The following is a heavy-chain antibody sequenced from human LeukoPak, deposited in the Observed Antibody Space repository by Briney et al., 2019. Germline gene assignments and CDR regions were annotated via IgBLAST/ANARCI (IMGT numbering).Heavy chain of an antibody. J-gene: IGHJ4*02. CDR1: EYTFTSYY. Sequence: GASVKVSCKASEYTFTSYYMHWVRQAPGQGLEWVGWINPNSGGTSYAQKFQGRVTMTTDTSTGTAYMELRSLRSDDTAVYYCARSPKGYYDYVWGSCRPIYFDYWGQGALVTVSS. CDR2: INPNSGGT. CDR3: ARSPKGYYDYVWGSCRPIYFDY. V-gene: IGHV1-2*02. D-gene: IGHD3-16*02.